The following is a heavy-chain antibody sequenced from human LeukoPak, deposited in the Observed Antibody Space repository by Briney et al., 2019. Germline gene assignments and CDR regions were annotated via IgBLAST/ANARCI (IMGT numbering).Heavy chain of an antibody. CDR2: ISAYNGNT. J-gene: IGHJ3*02. CDR3: VRVGVYDSSGYYSSDAFDI. Sequence: ASVKVSCKASGYTFTSYGISWVRQAPGQGLEWMGWISAYNGNTNYAQKLQGRVTMTTDTSTSTAYMELRSLRSDDTAVYYCVRVGVYDSSGYYSSDAFDIWGQGTMVTVSS. V-gene: IGHV1-18*01. D-gene: IGHD3-22*01. CDR1: GYTFTSYG.